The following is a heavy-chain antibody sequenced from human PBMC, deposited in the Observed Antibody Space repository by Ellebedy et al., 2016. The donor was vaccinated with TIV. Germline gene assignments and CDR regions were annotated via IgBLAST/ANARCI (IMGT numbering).Heavy chain of an antibody. Sequence: SVKVSCXASGFTFGNSALQWVRQPRGQGLEWIGWIVVGSGSTRYAQKFRDRATITRDMSTSTGYMELNSLTPDDTAVYYCAAEVPQASSWIDWGQGTLVTVSS. CDR2: IVVGSGST. CDR3: AAEVPQASSWID. CDR1: GFTFGNSA. V-gene: IGHV1-58*01. D-gene: IGHD6-13*01. J-gene: IGHJ4*02.